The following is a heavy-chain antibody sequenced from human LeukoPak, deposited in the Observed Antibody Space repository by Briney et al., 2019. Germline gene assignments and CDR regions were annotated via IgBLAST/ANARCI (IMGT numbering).Heavy chain of an antibody. D-gene: IGHD2-15*01. CDR2: IYHSGST. CDR1: GGSISSGGYS. V-gene: IGHV4-30-2*01. CDR3: AREGGEERYCSGGSCYYGMDV. J-gene: IGHJ6*02. Sequence: SQTLSLTCAVSGGSISSGGYSWSWIRQPPGTGLEWIGYIYHSGSTYYNPSLKSRVTISADRSKNQFSLKPSSVTAADTAVYYCAREGGEERYCSGGSCYYGMDVWGQGTTVTVSS.